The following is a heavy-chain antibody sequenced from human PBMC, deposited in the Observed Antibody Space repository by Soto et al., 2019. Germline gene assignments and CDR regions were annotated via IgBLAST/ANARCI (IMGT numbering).Heavy chain of an antibody. D-gene: IGHD3-10*01. V-gene: IGHV4-31*03. J-gene: IGHJ6*02. CDR2: TYYSGST. CDR1: GGSISSGGYY. CDR3: ASGGRRSPGMDV. Sequence: QVQLQESGPGLVKPSQTLSLTCTVSGGSISSGGYYWSWIRQHPGKGLEWIGYTYYSGSTYYNPSLKIRVTISVDTSKTPFSLKLSSVTAADTAVYYCASGGRRSPGMDVWGQGTTVTVSS.